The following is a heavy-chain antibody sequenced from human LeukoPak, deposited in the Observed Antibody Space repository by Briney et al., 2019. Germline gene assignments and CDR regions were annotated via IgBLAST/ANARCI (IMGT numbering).Heavy chain of an antibody. CDR2: ISGSGGST. CDR1: GFTFSSYA. D-gene: IGHD6-13*01. CDR3: AKGHSSIAAAGYFDY. J-gene: IGHJ4*02. V-gene: IGHV3-23*01. Sequence: GGSLRLSCAASGFTFSSYAMSWVRQAPGKGPEWVSAISGSGGSTYYADSVKGRFTISRDNSKNTLYLQMNSLRAEDTAVYYCAKGHSSIAAAGYFDYWGQGTLVTVSS.